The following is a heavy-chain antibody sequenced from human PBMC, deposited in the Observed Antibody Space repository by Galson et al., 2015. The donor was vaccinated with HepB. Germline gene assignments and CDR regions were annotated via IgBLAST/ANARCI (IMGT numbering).Heavy chain of an antibody. Sequence: VKVSCKASGGTFSSYAISWVRQAPGQGLEWMGGIIPIFGTANYAQKFQGRVTITADESTSTAYMELSSLRSEDTAVYYCARVLMTYSGSYSNYYYGMDVWGQGTTVTVSS. CDR3: ARVLMTYSGSYSNYYYGMDV. CDR2: IIPIFGTA. D-gene: IGHD1-26*01. CDR1: GGTFSSYA. J-gene: IGHJ6*02. V-gene: IGHV1-69*13.